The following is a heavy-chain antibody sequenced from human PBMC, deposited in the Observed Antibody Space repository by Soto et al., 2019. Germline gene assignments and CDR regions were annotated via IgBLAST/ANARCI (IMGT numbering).Heavy chain of an antibody. J-gene: IGHJ5*02. CDR3: AAYYYGSGP. CDR2: ISYEGSKK. D-gene: IGHD3-10*01. Sequence: GGSLTLSWAASGFTSSSYAMQWVRQARGKGLEWEAVISYEGSKKYYADSGKGRFTIPRHNSKNTLYSQMNSLRAEDKAVYYCAAYYYGSGPWGQGTLVTVSS. V-gene: IGHV3-30-3*01. CDR1: GFTSSSYA.